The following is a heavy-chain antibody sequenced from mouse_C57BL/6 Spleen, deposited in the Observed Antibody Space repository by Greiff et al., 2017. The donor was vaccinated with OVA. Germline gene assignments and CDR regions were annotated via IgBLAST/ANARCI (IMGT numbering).Heavy chain of an antibody. D-gene: IGHD4-1*01. J-gene: IGHJ2*01. Sequence: VQLQQSGPGLVKPSQSLSLTCSVTGYSITSGYYWNWIRQFPGNKLEWMGYISYDGSNNYNPSLKNRISITRDTSKNQFFLKLNSVTTEDTATYYCARSLTGTSDYWGQGTTLTVSS. V-gene: IGHV3-6*01. CDR3: ARSLTGTSDY. CDR1: GYSITSGYY. CDR2: ISYDGSN.